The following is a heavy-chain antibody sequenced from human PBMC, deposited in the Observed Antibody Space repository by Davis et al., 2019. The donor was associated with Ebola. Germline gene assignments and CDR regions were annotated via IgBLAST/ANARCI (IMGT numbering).Heavy chain of an antibody. V-gene: IGHV4-59*01. J-gene: IGHJ6*02. D-gene: IGHD6-19*01. CDR2: IYYSGST. CDR3: ARGGIAVAGTRPNYYYYYGMDV. CDR1: GGSISSYY. Sequence: SETLSLTCTVSGGSISSYYWSWIRQPPGKGLEWIGYIYYSGSTNYNPSLKSRVTISVDTSKNQFSLKLSSVTAADTAVYYCARGGIAVAGTRPNYYYYYGMDVWGQGTTVTVSS.